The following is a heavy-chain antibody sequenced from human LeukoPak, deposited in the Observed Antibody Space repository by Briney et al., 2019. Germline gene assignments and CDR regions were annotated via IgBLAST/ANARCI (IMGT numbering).Heavy chain of an antibody. V-gene: IGHV5-51*01. CDR1: GYSLTSYW. CDR3: ARHGPFIVGATTSHLFDY. CDR2: IYPGDSDT. J-gene: IGHJ4*02. D-gene: IGHD1-26*01. Sequence: GESLKISCKGSGYSLTSYWIGWVRQMPGKGLEWMGIIYPGDSDTRYSPSFQGQVTISADKSIITAYLQWSSLKASDTAMYYCARHGPFIVGATTSHLFDYWGQGTLVTVSS.